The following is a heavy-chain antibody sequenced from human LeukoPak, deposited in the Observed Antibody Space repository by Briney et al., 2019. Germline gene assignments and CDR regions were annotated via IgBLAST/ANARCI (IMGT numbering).Heavy chain of an antibody. CDR1: GYTFTSYD. CDR3: ALGEYYYYMDV. Sequence: ASVKVSCKASGYTFTSYDINWVRQATGQGLEWMGWMNPNSGNTGYAQKFQGRVTMTRDTSISTAYMELSRLRSDDTAVYYCALGEYYYYMDVWGKGTTVTISS. CDR2: MNPNSGNT. V-gene: IGHV1-8*01. J-gene: IGHJ6*03.